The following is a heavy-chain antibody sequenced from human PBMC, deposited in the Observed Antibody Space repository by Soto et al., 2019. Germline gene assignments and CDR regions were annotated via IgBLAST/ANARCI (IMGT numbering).Heavy chain of an antibody. J-gene: IGHJ1*01. CDR3: ARDKPFYYVNYYDSSGYYSEYFQH. V-gene: IGHV3-48*02. D-gene: IGHD3-22*01. CDR2: ISSSSSTI. Sequence: PGGSLRLSCAASGFTFSSYSMNWVRQAPGKGLEWVSYISSSSSTIYYADSVKGRFTISRDNAKNSLYLQMNSLRDEDTAVYYCARDKPFYYVNYYDSSGYYSEYFQHWGQGTLVTVSS. CDR1: GFTFSSYS.